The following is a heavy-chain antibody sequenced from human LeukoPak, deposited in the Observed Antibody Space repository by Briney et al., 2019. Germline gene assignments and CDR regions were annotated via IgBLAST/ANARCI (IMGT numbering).Heavy chain of an antibody. CDR2: IYPTGRT. J-gene: IGHJ4*02. V-gene: IGHV4-4*07. D-gene: IGHD6-19*01. CDR1: VGSISSYY. Sequence: SETLSLTCTESVGSISSYYWTWIRQPARKGLERIGRIYPTGRTNYNPSLICRVNMTVDTSKNQYSLKLSSVAAADTAVYYCARQIAVAGNDGFDYWGQGTLVTVSS. CDR3: ARQIAVAGNDGFDY.